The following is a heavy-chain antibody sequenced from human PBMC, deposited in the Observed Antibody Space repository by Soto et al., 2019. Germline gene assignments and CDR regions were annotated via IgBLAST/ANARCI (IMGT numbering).Heavy chain of an antibody. CDR1: GYTFSSYS. V-gene: IGHV1-3*01. Sequence: ASVKVSCKASGYTFSSYSMHWVRQAPGQRLEWMGWINAGYGNTKSSQKFQDRVTISRDTSASTAYMELTSLRSEDTAVYYCARDTGDGTFDFWGQGTLVTVSS. CDR2: INAGYGNT. D-gene: IGHD7-27*01. J-gene: IGHJ4*02. CDR3: ARDTGDGTFDF.